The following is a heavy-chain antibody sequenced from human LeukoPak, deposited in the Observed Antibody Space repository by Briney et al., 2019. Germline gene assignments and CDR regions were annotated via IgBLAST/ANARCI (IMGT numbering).Heavy chain of an antibody. J-gene: IGHJ5*02. Sequence: KPSETLSLTCTVSGGSISTYYWSWIRQPPGKGLEWIGYTYNSGSTNCNPSLQSRVTISVDTSKNQLSLRLTSVTAADTAVYYCAKAVAAAGRFGFDPRGQGTLVTVSS. V-gene: IGHV4-59*01. CDR2: TYNSGST. D-gene: IGHD6-13*01. CDR3: AKAVAAAGRFGFDP. CDR1: GGSISTYY.